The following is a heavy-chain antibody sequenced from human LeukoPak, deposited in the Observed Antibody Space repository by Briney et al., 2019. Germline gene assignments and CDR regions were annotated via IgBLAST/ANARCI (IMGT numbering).Heavy chain of an antibody. CDR3: ARDRSGWYETPSGMDV. D-gene: IGHD6-19*01. J-gene: IGHJ6*02. CDR2: IWYDGSNE. CDR1: GFTFSSYG. V-gene: IGHV3-33*01. Sequence: PGGSLRLSCAASGFTFSSYGMHWVRQAPGKGLEWVAVIWYDGSNEYYADSVKGRFTISRDNSKNTLYLQMNSLRAEDTAVYYCARDRSGWYETPSGMDVWGQGTTVTVSS.